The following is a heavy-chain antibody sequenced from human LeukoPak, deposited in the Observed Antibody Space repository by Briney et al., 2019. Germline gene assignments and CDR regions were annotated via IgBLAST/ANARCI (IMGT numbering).Heavy chain of an antibody. J-gene: IGHJ6*02. Sequence: ASVKVSCKASGYTFTSYGISWVRQAPGQGLEWMGWISAYNGNTNYAQKLQGRVTMTTDTSTSTAYMELRSLRSDDTAVYYCARAIPELGYCSSTSCKTPMPYYYYGMDVWGQGTTVTVPS. D-gene: IGHD2-2*01. CDR3: ARAIPELGYCSSTSCKTPMPYYYYGMDV. CDR1: GYTFTSYG. V-gene: IGHV1-18*01. CDR2: ISAYNGNT.